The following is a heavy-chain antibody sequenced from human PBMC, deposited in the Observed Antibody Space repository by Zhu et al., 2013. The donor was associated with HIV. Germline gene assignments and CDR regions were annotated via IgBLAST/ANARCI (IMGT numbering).Heavy chain of an antibody. Sequence: QVQLVQSGPEVKKPGASVRVSCKAFGYTFSRYPIHWVRQAPGQRLEWMGRINAGDGDKKYSQSFQGRVAIVRDTSASLSHMELNGLRSEDTAVYYCARGRRDFGYLYGLDVWGQGTTVTVSS. J-gene: IGHJ6*02. CDR1: GYTFSRYP. CDR3: ARGRRDFGYLYGLDV. CDR2: INAGDGDK. D-gene: IGHD3-10*01. V-gene: IGHV1-3*01.